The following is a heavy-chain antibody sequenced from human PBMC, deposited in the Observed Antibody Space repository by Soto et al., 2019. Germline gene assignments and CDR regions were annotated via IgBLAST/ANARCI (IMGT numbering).Heavy chain of an antibody. J-gene: IGHJ4*02. V-gene: IGHV3-30-3*01. Sequence: QVQLVESGGGVVQPGRSLRLCCAASGFTFSSYAMHWVRQAPGKGLEWVAVISYDGSNKYYADSVKGRFTISRDNSKNTLYLQMNSLRAEDTAVYYCARDRWATSYGSIDYWGQGTLVTVSS. D-gene: IGHD4-17*01. CDR2: ISYDGSNK. CDR1: GFTFSSYA. CDR3: ARDRWATSYGSIDY.